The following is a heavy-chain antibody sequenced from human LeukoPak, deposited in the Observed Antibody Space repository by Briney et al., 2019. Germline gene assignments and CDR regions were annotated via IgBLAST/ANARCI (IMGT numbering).Heavy chain of an antibody. CDR1: GFTFSSYS. V-gene: IGHV3-21*01. Sequence: GGSLRLSCAASGFTFSSYSMNWVRQAPGKGLEWASSISSSSSYIYYAGSVKGRFTISRDNAKHSLYLKMNSLIVEDTAVYYCARANHVDFWSQGTLVTVSS. J-gene: IGHJ4*02. CDR3: ARANHVDF. D-gene: IGHD3-3*01. CDR2: ISSSSSYI.